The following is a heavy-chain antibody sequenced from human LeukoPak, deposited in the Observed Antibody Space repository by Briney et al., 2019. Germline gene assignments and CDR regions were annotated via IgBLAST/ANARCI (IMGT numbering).Heavy chain of an antibody. J-gene: IGHJ4*02. Sequence: ASVKVSCKASGYTFSTYAMHWVRQVPRQRLEWMGWINAGNGNTKYSQKFQGRVTITRDTSASTAYMELSSLRSEDTAVYYCATDWSAAGTRDFDYWGQGTLVTVSS. D-gene: IGHD6-13*01. CDR2: INAGNGNT. V-gene: IGHV1-3*01. CDR1: GYTFSTYA. CDR3: ATDWSAAGTRDFDY.